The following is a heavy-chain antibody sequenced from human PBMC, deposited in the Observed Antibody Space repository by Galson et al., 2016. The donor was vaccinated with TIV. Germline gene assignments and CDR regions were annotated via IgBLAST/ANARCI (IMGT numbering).Heavy chain of an antibody. CDR2: ISGGGGST. CDR1: GFTFSSYA. J-gene: IGHJ4*02. Sequence: SLRLSCAASGFTFSSYAITWVRQAPGKGLEWISAISGGGGSTYHTDSVKGRFTISRDNSKNTGFLQMKSLRAVDTAVYYCAKIDSSGYNYGGRFVYWGQGTLVTVSS. V-gene: IGHV3-23*01. D-gene: IGHD3-22*01. CDR3: AKIDSSGYNYGGRFVY.